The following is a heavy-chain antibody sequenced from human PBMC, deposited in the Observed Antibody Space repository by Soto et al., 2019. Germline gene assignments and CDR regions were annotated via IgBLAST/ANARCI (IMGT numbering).Heavy chain of an antibody. Sequence: QEQLLQSGAEVRKPGSSVKVSCKASGGTFNNYAVSWVRQAPVQGLEWMGGIIPMFETVNYAQRFQGRLTIAADESTSTAYMELTSLTSADTAIYFCARGLRTGNYGMDVWGQGTTVTVSS. J-gene: IGHJ6*02. CDR2: IIPMFETV. V-gene: IGHV1-69*01. D-gene: IGHD2-15*01. CDR3: ARGLRTGNYGMDV. CDR1: GGTFNNYA.